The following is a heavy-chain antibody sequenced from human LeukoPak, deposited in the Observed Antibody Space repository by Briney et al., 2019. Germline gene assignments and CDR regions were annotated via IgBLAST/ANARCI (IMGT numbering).Heavy chain of an antibody. CDR2: INHCGST. V-gene: IGHV4-34*01. Sequence: SETLSLTCAVYGGSFSSYYWSWIRQPPGKGLEWTGEINHCGSTNYNPSLKSRVTISVDTSKNQFSLKVSSVTAADTAVYYCARGSRLTGAFDIWGQGTMVTVSS. J-gene: IGHJ3*02. CDR3: ARGSRLTGAFDI. CDR1: GGSFSSYY. D-gene: IGHD3-9*01.